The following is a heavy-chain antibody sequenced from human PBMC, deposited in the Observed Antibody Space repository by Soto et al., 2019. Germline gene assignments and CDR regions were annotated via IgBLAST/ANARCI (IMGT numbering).Heavy chain of an antibody. Sequence: GGSLRLSCAASGFTFSSYWMSWVRQAPGKGLEWVANIKQDGSEKYYGDSVKGRFTISRDNAKNSLYLQMDSLRAEDTAVYYCASGGPYYDFWSGLNMDVWGKGTTVTVSS. V-gene: IGHV3-7*01. J-gene: IGHJ6*03. CDR2: IKQDGSEK. CDR3: ASGGPYYDFWSGLNMDV. D-gene: IGHD3-3*01. CDR1: GFTFSSYW.